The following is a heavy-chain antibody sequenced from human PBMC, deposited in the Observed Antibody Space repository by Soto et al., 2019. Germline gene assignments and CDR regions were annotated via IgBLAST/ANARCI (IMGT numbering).Heavy chain of an antibody. J-gene: IGHJ4*02. CDR3: ANSFGSGSDPFDS. Sequence: EVQLVESGGGLVQPGRSLRLSCAASGFTFSNYAMHWVRQAPGKGLEWVSLITWNSGSLSYADSVKGRFTISRDNAKNSLYLDMNSLRPEDTALYYCANSFGSGSDPFDSWGQGTLVTVSS. CDR1: GFTFSNYA. V-gene: IGHV3-9*01. CDR2: ITWNSGSL. D-gene: IGHD3-10*01.